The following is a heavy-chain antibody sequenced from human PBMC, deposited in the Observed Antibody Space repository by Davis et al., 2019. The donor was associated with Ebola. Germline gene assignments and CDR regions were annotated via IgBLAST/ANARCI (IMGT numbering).Heavy chain of an antibody. CDR3: ARDARTYGMDV. CDR1: GGSISSSGYY. Sequence: MPSETLSLTCTVSGGSISSSGYYWAWIRRPPGKGLEWIGSAYYSGSSGSTHYNPSLKSRVTISVDTSKNQFSLKLSSVTAADTAVYYCARDARTYGMDVWGQGTTVTVSS. CDR2: AYYSGSSGST. D-gene: IGHD6-6*01. V-gene: IGHV4-39*07. J-gene: IGHJ6*02.